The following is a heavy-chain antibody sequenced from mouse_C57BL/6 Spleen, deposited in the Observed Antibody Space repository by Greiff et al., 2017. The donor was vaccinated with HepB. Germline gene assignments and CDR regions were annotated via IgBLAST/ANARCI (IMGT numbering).Heavy chain of an antibody. CDR2: IDPEDGET. CDR3: ARSRWDPFAY. Sequence: VQLQQSGAELVKSGASVKLSCTASGFNINDYYMHWVKQRTEQGLEWIGRIDPEDGETKYAPKFQGKATITEDTSSNTAYLQLSSLTSEDTAVYYCARSRWDPFAYWGQGTLVTVSA. J-gene: IGHJ3*01. CDR1: GFNINDYY. D-gene: IGHD4-1*01. V-gene: IGHV14-2*01.